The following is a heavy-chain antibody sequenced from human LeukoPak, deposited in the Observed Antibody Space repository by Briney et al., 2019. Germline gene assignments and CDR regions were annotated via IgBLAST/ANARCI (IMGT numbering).Heavy chain of an antibody. Sequence: GGSLSLSCAASGFTFSSYDMHWVRQATGKGLEWVSAIGTAGDTYYPGSVKGRFTISRENAKNSLYLQMNSLRAEDTAVYYCARESRELQALQNWGQGTLVTVSS. J-gene: IGHJ4*02. CDR3: ARESRELQALQN. CDR2: IGTAGDT. CDR1: GFTFSSYD. D-gene: IGHD1-7*01. V-gene: IGHV3-13*01.